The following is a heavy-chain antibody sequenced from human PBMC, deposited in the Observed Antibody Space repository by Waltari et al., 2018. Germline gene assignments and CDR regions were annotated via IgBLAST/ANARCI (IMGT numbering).Heavy chain of an antibody. J-gene: IGHJ6*02. D-gene: IGHD6-19*01. V-gene: IGHV3-48*03. CDR3: ARANYPSGWYPLDYYYYGMDV. CDR1: GVTFSSYE. Sequence: EVQLVESGGGVVRPGGSLRLSCAAPGVTFSSYEMNRVRQAPGKGRAGVSYISSSGSTIYYAYSVKGRFTISRDNAKNSLYLQMNSLRAEDTAVYYCARANYPSGWYPLDYYYYGMDVWGQGTTVTVSS. CDR2: ISSSGSTI.